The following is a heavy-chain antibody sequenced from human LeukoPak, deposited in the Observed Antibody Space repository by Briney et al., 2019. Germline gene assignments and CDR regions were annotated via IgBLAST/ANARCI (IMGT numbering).Heavy chain of an antibody. CDR3: ARDAYCYDTSVYYYFDY. CDR2: IGGSGGGT. CDR1: GFTFSSCA. V-gene: IGHV3-23*01. D-gene: IGHD3-22*01. J-gene: IGHJ4*02. Sequence: GGSLRLSCAASGFTFSSCAVSWVRQAPGKGLEWVSTIGGSGGGTNYADSVKGRFTISRDNSKNTLYLQMNSLRAEDTAIYYCARDAYCYDTSVYYYFDYWGQETLVTVSS.